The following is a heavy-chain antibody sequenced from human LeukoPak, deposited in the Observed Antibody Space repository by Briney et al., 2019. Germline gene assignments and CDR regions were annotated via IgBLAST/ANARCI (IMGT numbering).Heavy chain of an antibody. V-gene: IGHV3-66*03. CDR3: ARDRAATQGWVEFDP. CDR2: IRGSGET. CDR1: GFSVRNYY. Sequence: GGSLRPSCAVSGFSVRNYYMNWLRQAPVKGLEWVSLIRGSGETVYADSVKGRFTISRDDSKNTVYLQMNSLRLDDTAVYFCARDRAATQGWVEFDPWGQGTLVTVSS. D-gene: IGHD1-26*01. J-gene: IGHJ5*02.